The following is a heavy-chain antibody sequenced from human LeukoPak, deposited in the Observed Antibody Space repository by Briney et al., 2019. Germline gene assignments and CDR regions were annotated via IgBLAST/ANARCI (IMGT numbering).Heavy chain of an antibody. V-gene: IGHV3-21*01. CDR2: ISSSSSYI. Sequence: PGGSLRLSCAASGFTFSSYSMNWVRQAPGKGLEWVSSISSSSSYIYYADSVKGRFTISRDNAKNSLYLQMNSLRAEDTAVYYCARSRTYSSSWPNPNDYWGQGTLVTVSS. CDR3: ARSRTYSSSWPNPNDY. CDR1: GFTFSSYS. D-gene: IGHD6-13*01. J-gene: IGHJ4*02.